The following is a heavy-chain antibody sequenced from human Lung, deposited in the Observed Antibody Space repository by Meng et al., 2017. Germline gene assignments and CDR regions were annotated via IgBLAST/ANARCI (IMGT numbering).Heavy chain of an antibody. CDR3: ARERHSTIIRGVIDF. CDR1: GGSISGSY. J-gene: IGHJ4*02. CDR2: INHGGST. D-gene: IGHD3-10*01. V-gene: IGHV4-34*01. Sequence: QLQQWDAVLLMPSEHLSLTCAVYGGSISGSYLSWIRQSPAKGLEWIGKINHGGSTNYNPSLESRVTISVDTPKNQFSLRLTSMTVADTAVYYCARERHSTIIRGVIDFWGQGALVTVSS.